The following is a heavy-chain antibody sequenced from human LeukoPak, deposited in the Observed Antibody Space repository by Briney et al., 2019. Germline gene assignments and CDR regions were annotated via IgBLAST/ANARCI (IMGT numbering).Heavy chain of an antibody. D-gene: IGHD1-26*01. Sequence: GGSLRRPCADSGFTFTSYNMNGVRQAPGKGLEWVSSITSSSSYIYYADSVKGRFTISRDNAKNSLYLQMDSLRVEDTAVYYCARDPYSGNFGAYYYYYMDVWGKGTTVSISS. J-gene: IGHJ6*03. V-gene: IGHV3-21*06. CDR3: ARDPYSGNFGAYYYYYMDV. CDR1: GFTFTSYN. CDR2: ITSSSSYI.